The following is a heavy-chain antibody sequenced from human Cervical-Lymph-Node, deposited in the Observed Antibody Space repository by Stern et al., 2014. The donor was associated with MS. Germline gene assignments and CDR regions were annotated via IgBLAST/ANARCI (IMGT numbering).Heavy chain of an antibody. CDR1: GDSITSDTW. D-gene: IGHD5-12*01. J-gene: IGHJ5*02. CDR3: ARASLGGYDWFDP. V-gene: IGHV4-4*02. CDR2: IHHSGTT. Sequence: QLQLQESGPGLVKASGTLSLTCAVSGDSITSDTWWSWVRQPPRKGLEWIGEIHHSGTTNYNPSLESRLTISLDKSKNQFSRNLNSVTAADTAVYYCARASLGGYDWFDPWGQGTLVTVSS.